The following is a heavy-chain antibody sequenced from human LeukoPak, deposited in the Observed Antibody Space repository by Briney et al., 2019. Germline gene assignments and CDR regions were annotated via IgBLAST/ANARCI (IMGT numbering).Heavy chain of an antibody. D-gene: IGHD4-17*01. Sequence: ASVKVSCKASGYTFTGYYMHWVRQAPGQGLEWMGWINPNSGGTNYAQKFQGRVTMTRDTSISTAYMELSSLRSEDTAVYYCAREPYGDYAMGFDPWGQGTLVTVSS. CDR2: INPNSGGT. V-gene: IGHV1-2*02. CDR3: AREPYGDYAMGFDP. CDR1: GYTFTGYY. J-gene: IGHJ5*02.